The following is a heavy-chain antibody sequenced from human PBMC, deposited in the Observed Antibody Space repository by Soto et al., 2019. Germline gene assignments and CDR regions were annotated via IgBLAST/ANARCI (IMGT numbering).Heavy chain of an antibody. CDR3: ARGTRQLLRYPEFSYYYYYMDV. CDR1: GYTFTGYY. J-gene: IGHJ6*03. Sequence: ASVKVSCKASGYTFTGYYMHWVRQAPGQGLEWMGWINPNSGGTNYAQKFQGWVTMTRDTSISTAYMELSRLRSDDTAVYYCARGTRQLLRYPEFSYYYYYMDVWGKGTTVTVSS. V-gene: IGHV1-2*04. CDR2: INPNSGGT. D-gene: IGHD3-9*01.